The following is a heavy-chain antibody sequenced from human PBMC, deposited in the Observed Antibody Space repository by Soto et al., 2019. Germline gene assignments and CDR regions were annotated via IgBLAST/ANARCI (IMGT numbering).Heavy chain of an antibody. J-gene: IGHJ4*02. CDR1: GFTFSSYA. Sequence: GGSLRLSCAASGFTFSSYAMHWVRQAPGKGLEWVAASSYDVRETFYADSAKGRFTVSKEMSKNTAFLQMNALRHEDTAVYFCARDSGWPILNFDNWGQGTPVTVSS. D-gene: IGHD3-10*01. CDR3: ARDSGWPILNFDN. V-gene: IGHV3-30*04. CDR2: SSYDVRET.